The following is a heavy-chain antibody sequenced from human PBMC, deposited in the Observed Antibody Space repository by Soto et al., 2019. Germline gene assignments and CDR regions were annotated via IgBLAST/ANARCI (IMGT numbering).Heavy chain of an antibody. CDR2: INAGNGNT. CDR3: ARGAGRFLEWLFGY. Sequence: KVSCKASGYTFTSYAMHWVRQAPGQRLEWMGWINAGNGNTKYSQKFQGRVTITRDTSASTAYMELSSLRSEDTAVYYCARGAGRFLEWLFGYWGQGTLVTVSS. J-gene: IGHJ4*02. CDR1: GYTFTSYA. D-gene: IGHD3-3*01. V-gene: IGHV1-3*01.